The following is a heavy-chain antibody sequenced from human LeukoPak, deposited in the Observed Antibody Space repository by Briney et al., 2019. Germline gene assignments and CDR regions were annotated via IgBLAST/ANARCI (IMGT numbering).Heavy chain of an antibody. CDR3: AKRPTMVTSFGAFDL. CDR2: ISGSGGST. Sequence: GGSLRLSCAASGFTFSNYAMNWVRQAPGKGLEWVSGISGSGGSTYYADSVKGRFTISRDNSKNTLYLQMKSLRVVDTAVYYCAKRPTMVTSFGAFDLWGQGTMVTVSS. J-gene: IGHJ3*01. CDR1: GFTFSNYA. V-gene: IGHV3-23*01. D-gene: IGHD5-18*01.